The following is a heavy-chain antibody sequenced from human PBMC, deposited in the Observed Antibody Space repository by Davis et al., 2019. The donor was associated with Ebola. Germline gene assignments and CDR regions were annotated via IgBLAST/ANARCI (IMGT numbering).Heavy chain of an antibody. D-gene: IGHD1-26*01. V-gene: IGHV1-8*01. J-gene: IGHJ3*02. Sequence: AASVKVSCKASGYTFTSYDINWVRQATGQGLEWMGWMNPSSGNTGYAQKFQGRVTMTRNTSISTAYMELSSLRSEDTAVYYCARHSGSYPGDAFDIWGQGTMVTVSS. CDR3: ARHSGSYPGDAFDI. CDR1: GYTFTSYD. CDR2: MNPSSGNT.